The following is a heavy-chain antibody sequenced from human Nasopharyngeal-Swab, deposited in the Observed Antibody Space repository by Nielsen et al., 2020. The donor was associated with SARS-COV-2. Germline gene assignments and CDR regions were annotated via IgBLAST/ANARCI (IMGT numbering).Heavy chain of an antibody. Sequence: GESLKISCAASGFTFSHAWMTWVRQAPGKGLEWVSVIYSGGSTYYADSVKGRFTISRHNSKNTLYLQLNSLTAEDTAVYYCARGSGAGRYASDYWGQGTLVTVSS. J-gene: IGHJ4*02. CDR2: IYSGGST. CDR3: ARGSGAGRYASDY. CDR1: GFTFSHAW. V-gene: IGHV3-53*04. D-gene: IGHD3-16*01.